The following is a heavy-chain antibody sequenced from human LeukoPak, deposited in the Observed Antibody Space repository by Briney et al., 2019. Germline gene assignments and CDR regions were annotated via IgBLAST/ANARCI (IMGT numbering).Heavy chain of an antibody. Sequence: GGSLRLSCAASGFTFSSYWMSWVRQAPGKGLEWVAVISYDGSNKYYADSVKGRFTISRDNSKNTLYLQMNSLRAEDTAVYYCARDRYSSSSLYYYYGMDVWGQGTTVTVSS. V-gene: IGHV3-30-3*01. D-gene: IGHD6-6*01. CDR2: ISYDGSNK. CDR3: ARDRYSSSSLYYYYGMDV. J-gene: IGHJ6*02. CDR1: GFTFSSYW.